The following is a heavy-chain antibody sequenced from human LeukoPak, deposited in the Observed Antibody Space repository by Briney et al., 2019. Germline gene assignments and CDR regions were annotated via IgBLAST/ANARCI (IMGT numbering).Heavy chain of an antibody. CDR2: IYSGGRI. V-gene: IGHV3-53*01. CDR1: GFTVSSNH. D-gene: IGHD4-17*01. J-gene: IGHJ4*02. Sequence: GGSLRLPCAASGFTVSSNHMTWVRQAPGKGLEWVSVIYSGGRIYYADSVKGRFTISSDTSKNTKYLQMNTLRAEDTAVYYCARDKDYGEQLGYWGQGTLVTVSS. CDR3: ARDKDYGEQLGY.